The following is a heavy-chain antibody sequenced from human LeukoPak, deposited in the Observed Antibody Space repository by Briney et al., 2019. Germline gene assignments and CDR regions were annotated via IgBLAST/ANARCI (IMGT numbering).Heavy chain of an antibody. D-gene: IGHD2-8*01. CDR2: ISSGSSYI. CDR3: ARDLSRYCTNGVCYTRKGAFDI. J-gene: IGHJ3*02. V-gene: IGHV3-21*01. CDR1: GFTFSSYG. Sequence: GGSLRLSCAASGFTFSSYGMHWVRQAPGKGLEWVSYISSGSSYIYYADSVKGRFTISRDNAKKSLYLQMNSLRAEDTAVYYCARDLSRYCTNGVCYTRKGAFDIWGQGTMVTVSS.